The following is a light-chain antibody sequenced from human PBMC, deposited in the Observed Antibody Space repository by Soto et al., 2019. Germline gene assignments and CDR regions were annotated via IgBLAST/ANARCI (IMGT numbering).Light chain of an antibody. J-gene: IGKJ4*01. Sequence: EIVLTQSPGTLSLSPGERATLSCRASQSVSSSYLAWYQQKPGQAPRLLIYGASSRATGIPDRFSGSGSGTDFNLNISRLEPEDFAVYYCQQYGSSFGGGTKVEIK. CDR2: GAS. V-gene: IGKV3-20*01. CDR1: QSVSSSY. CDR3: QQYGSS.